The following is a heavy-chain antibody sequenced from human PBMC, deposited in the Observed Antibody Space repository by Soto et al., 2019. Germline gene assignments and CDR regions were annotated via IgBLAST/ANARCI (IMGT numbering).Heavy chain of an antibody. J-gene: IGHJ4*02. V-gene: IGHV4-34*01. CDR3: ASGDGSGSYDY. Sequence: QVQLQQWGAGLLKPSETLSLTCAVYGGSFSGYYWSWIRQTPGKGLEWIGEINHSGSTNYNPSLKSRVNLSVDTSKNQFSLKLSSVTAADTAVYYCASGDGSGSYDYWGQGTLVTFSS. CDR2: INHSGST. CDR1: GGSFSGYY. D-gene: IGHD3-10*01.